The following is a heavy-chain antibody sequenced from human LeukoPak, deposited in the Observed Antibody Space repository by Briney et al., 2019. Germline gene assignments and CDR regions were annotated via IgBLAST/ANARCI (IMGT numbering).Heavy chain of an antibody. CDR2: INHSGST. J-gene: IGHJ3*02. V-gene: IGHV4-34*01. CDR3: ARGEIVVAALTRDDAFDI. CDR1: GGSFSGYY. Sequence: SETLSLTCAVYGGSFSGYYWSWIRQPPGKGLEWIGEINHSGSTNYNPSLKSRVTISVDTSKNQFSLKLSSVTAADTAVYYCARGEIVVAALTRDDAFDIWGQGTMVTVSS. D-gene: IGHD2-15*01.